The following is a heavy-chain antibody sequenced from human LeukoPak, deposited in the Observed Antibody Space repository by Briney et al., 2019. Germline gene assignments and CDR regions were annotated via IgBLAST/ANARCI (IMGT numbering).Heavy chain of an antibody. D-gene: IGHD6-19*01. CDR3: ARDSWAYSSGWYSGY. V-gene: IGHV4-4*07. J-gene: IGHJ4*02. Sequence: SETLSLTCTVSGGSISSYYWSWIRQPAGRGLEWIGRIYTSGSTNYNPSLKSRVTMSVDTSKNQFSLKLSSVTAADTAVYYCARDSWAYSSGWYSGYWSQGTLVTVSS. CDR2: IYTSGST. CDR1: GGSISSYY.